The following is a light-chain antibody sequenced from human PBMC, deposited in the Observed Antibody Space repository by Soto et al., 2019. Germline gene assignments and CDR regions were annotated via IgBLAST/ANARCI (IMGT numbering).Light chain of an antibody. CDR1: QASSSY. J-gene: IGKJ1*01. V-gene: IGKV1-8*01. CDR3: QHYNSYSEA. Sequence: AIRMTQSPSSFSASTGDRVTITCRASQASSSYLAWYQQKPGQAPKLLIYRASTLTSGVPSRFSGSGSGTDFTLTISSLQPDDFATYYCQHYNSYSEAFGQGTKVDIK. CDR2: RAS.